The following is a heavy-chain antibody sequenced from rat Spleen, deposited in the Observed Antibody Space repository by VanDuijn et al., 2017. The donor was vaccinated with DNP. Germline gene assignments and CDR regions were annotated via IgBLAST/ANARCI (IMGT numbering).Heavy chain of an antibody. V-gene: IGHV2S12*01. CDR2: ISTGGST. CDR1: GFSLTDYN. CDR3: TRRTTDYYYAPFDY. Sequence: QVQLKESGPGMVQPSQTLSLTCTVSGFSLTDYNVHWVRQPPGKVLEWIAAISTGGSTYYNSALKSRLSISRDTSKSQVFLRMNSLQTEDTAIYFCTRRTTDYYYAPFDYWGQGLMVTVSS. J-gene: IGHJ2*01. D-gene: IGHD1-6*01.